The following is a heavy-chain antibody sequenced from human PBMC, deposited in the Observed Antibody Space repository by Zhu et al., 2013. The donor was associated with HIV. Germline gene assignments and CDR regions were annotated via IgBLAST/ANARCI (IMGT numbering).Heavy chain of an antibody. CDR1: GGTFSSYA. D-gene: IGHD5-12*01. J-gene: IGHJ4*02. V-gene: IGHV1-69*01. Sequence: QVQLVQSGAEVKKPGSSVKVSCKASGGTFSSYAISWVRQAPGQGLEWMGGIIPIFGTANYAQKFQGRVTITADESTSTAYMELSSLRSEDTAVYYCVIRRRWVYSGDVMPFDYWGQGTLVTVSS. CDR3: VIRRRWVYSGDVMPFDY. CDR2: IIPIFGTA.